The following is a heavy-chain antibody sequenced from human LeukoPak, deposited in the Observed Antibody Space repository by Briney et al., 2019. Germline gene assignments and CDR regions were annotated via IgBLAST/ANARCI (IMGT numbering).Heavy chain of an antibody. D-gene: IGHD1-1*01. J-gene: IGHJ4*02. CDR3: VRDFSLTRLARPFDS. CDR2: IMQEGSEK. CDR1: GFTFSAYW. V-gene: IGHV3-7*01. Sequence: GGSLRLSCAASGFTFSAYWMTWVRRAPGNGRKGGANIMQEGSEKYYVDSVQGRFTISKDNAKSSLYLQLNSLRAEDTAVYYCVRDFSLTRLARPFDSWGQGTLVTVPS.